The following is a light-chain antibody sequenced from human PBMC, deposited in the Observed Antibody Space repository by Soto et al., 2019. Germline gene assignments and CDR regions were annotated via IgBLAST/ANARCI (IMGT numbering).Light chain of an antibody. V-gene: IGLV2-14*01. CDR3: SSATSSSTLAGV. Sequence: QSALTQPPSVSGSPGQSITISCTGSSSDVGGYNYVSWYQQHRGKAPKLMIYDVSNRPSGVSNRCSGSKSCNTASLTISGLQADEEADYYCSSATSSSTLAGVFGTGTKLTVL. CDR2: DVS. J-gene: IGLJ1*01. CDR1: SSDVGGYNY.